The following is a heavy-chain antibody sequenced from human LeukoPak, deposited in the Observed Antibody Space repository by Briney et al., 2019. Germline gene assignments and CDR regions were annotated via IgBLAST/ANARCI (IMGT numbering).Heavy chain of an antibody. CDR3: ARDFGYCSSTSCPPDY. D-gene: IGHD2-2*01. V-gene: IGHV1-18*01. Sequence: ASVKVSCKASGDTFTSYGISWVRQAPGPGLEWMGWISAYNGNTNYAQKLQGRVTMTTDTSTSTAYMELRSLRSDDTAVYYCARDFGYCSSTSCPPDYWGQGTLVTVSS. CDR2: ISAYNGNT. CDR1: GDTFTSYG. J-gene: IGHJ4*02.